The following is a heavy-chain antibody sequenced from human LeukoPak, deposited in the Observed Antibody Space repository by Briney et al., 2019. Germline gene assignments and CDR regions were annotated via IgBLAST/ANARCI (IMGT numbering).Heavy chain of an antibody. CDR2: ISGSGGST. D-gene: IGHD5-18*01. CDR1: GFTFSSYA. Sequence: GGSLRLSCAASGFTFSSYAISWVRQAPGKGLEWVSAISGSGGSTYYADSVKGRFTISRDNSKNTLYLQMNSLRAEDTAVYYCAKGGQLWLSQTDYWGQGTLVTVSS. CDR3: AKGGQLWLSQTDY. V-gene: IGHV3-23*01. J-gene: IGHJ4*02.